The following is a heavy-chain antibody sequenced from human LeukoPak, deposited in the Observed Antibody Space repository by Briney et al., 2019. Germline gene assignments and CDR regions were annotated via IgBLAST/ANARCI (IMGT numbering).Heavy chain of an antibody. J-gene: IGHJ4*02. CDR2: INTNGANT. Sequence: PGRSLRLSCSASGFTFKSYAMHWVRQAPGKGLEYVSSINTNGANTYYADSVKVRFTISRDNSRNTVYVQMNSLTPEDTAVYYCVKGLDYSSSQMDSWGQGTLVTVSS. D-gene: IGHD6-6*01. V-gene: IGHV3-64*05. CDR3: VKGLDYSSSQMDS. CDR1: GFTFKSYA.